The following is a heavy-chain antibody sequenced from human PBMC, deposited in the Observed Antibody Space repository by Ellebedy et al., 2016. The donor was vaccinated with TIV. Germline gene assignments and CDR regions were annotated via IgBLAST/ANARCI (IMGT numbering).Heavy chain of an antibody. CDR1: GYSISSGYY. V-gene: IGHV4-38-2*02. CDR2: INHSGST. Sequence: SETLSLTCTVSGYSISSGYYWSWIRQPPGKGLEWIGEINHSGSTNYNPSLKSRVTISVDTSKNQFSLRVRSVTAADTAVYYCARAPIVVVPAIDLALDYWGQGTLVTVSS. D-gene: IGHD2-21*02. CDR3: ARAPIVVVPAIDLALDY. J-gene: IGHJ4*02.